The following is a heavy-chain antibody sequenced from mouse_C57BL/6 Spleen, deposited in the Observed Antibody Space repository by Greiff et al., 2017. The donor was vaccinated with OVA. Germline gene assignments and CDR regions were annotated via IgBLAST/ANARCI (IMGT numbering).Heavy chain of an antibody. D-gene: IGHD1-1*01. CDR2: IRHKANGYTT. CDR1: GFTFTDYY. Sequence: EVQGVESGGGLVQPGGSLSLSCAASGFTFTDYYMSWVRQPPGKELEWLGFIRHKANGYTTEYSASVNGRFTISRDNSQSILYLQMNALRAEDSATYYCARSSYYGSSYDAMDYWGQGTSVTVSS. V-gene: IGHV7-3*01. J-gene: IGHJ4*01. CDR3: ARSSYYGSSYDAMDY.